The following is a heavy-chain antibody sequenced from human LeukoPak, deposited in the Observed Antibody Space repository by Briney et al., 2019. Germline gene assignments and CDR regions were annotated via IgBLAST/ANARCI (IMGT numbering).Heavy chain of an antibody. CDR3: ARHWRKVWFGELLKGFVFDY. V-gene: IGHV5-51*01. Sequence: EESLKISCKGSGYSFTSYWIGWVRQMPGKGLEWMGIIYPGDSDTRYSPSFQGQVTISADKSISTAYLQWSSLKASDTAMYYCARHWRKVWFGELLKGFVFDYWGQGTLVTVSS. J-gene: IGHJ4*02. CDR1: GYSFTSYW. D-gene: IGHD3-10*01. CDR2: IYPGDSDT.